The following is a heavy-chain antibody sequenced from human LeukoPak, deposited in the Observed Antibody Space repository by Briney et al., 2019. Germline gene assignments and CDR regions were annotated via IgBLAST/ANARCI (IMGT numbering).Heavy chain of an antibody. CDR2: MSSGTGST. Sequence: GGSLRLSCAASGFTFSNYAMNWVRQAPGKGLEWVSGMSSGTGSTYYADSVKGRFTISRDNSKNTLYLQMNSLRAEDTAVYYCAKHAGSYYYYSMDVWGQGTTVTVSS. J-gene: IGHJ6*02. CDR3: AKHAGSYYYYSMDV. V-gene: IGHV3-23*01. CDR1: GFTFSNYA. D-gene: IGHD3-10*01.